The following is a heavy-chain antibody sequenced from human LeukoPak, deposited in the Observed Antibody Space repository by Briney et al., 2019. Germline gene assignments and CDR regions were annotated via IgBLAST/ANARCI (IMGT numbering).Heavy chain of an antibody. Sequence: TSETLSLTCTVSVYSISSGYDWGWIRQPPGKGLEWIGSIYHSGSTYYNPSLKSRVTISVDTSKNQFSLKLSSVTAADTAVYYCARRSVAAAANYYYYYMDVWGKGTTVTVSS. V-gene: IGHV4-38-2*02. CDR2: IYHSGST. D-gene: IGHD6-13*01. CDR3: ARRSVAAAANYYYYYMDV. J-gene: IGHJ6*03. CDR1: VYSISSGYD.